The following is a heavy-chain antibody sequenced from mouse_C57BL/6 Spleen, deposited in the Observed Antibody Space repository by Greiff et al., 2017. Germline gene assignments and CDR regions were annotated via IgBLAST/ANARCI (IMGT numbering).Heavy chain of an antibody. D-gene: IGHD2-1*01. CDR2: INPNNGGT. V-gene: IGHV1-18*01. CDR3: ARGRGNYVWFAY. J-gene: IGHJ3*01. CDR1: GYTFTDYN. Sequence: EVQLVESGPELVKPGASVKIPCKASGYTFTDYNMDWVKQSHGKSLEWIGDINPNNGGTIYNQKFKGKATLTVDKSSSTAYMELRSLTSEDTAVYYCARGRGNYVWFAYWGQGTLVTVSA.